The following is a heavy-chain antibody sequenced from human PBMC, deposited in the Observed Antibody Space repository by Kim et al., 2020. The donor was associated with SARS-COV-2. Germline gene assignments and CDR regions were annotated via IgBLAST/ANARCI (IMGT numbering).Heavy chain of an antibody. CDR3: ARDIRGALRGIVVVPAATFDP. Sequence: SENLALTCTVSGGSISSSSYYWGWIRQPPGKGREWIGSIDYSGSTYYNPSRKSRVTISVDTSKNQFSLKLSSVTAADTAVYYCARDIRGALRGIVVVPAATFDPWGQGTLVTVSS. V-gene: IGHV4-39*02. CDR2: IDYSGST. J-gene: IGHJ5*02. D-gene: IGHD2-2*01. CDR1: GGSISSSSYY.